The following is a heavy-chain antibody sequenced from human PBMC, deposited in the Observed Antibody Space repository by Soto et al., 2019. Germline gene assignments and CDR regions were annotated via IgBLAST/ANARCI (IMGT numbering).Heavy chain of an antibody. Sequence: ASVKGSCKASGYTFTSYGISWVRQAPGQGLEWMGWISAYNGNTNYAQKLQGRVTMTTDTSTSTAYMELRSLRSDDTAVYYCARDHGHIVLMVYAISWFDPWGQGTLVTVSS. D-gene: IGHD2-8*01. J-gene: IGHJ5*02. CDR1: GYTFTSYG. CDR2: ISAYNGNT. CDR3: ARDHGHIVLMVYAISWFDP. V-gene: IGHV1-18*01.